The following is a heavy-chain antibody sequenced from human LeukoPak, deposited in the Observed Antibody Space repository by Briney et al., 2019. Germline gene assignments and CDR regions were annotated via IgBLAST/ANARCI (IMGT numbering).Heavy chain of an antibody. CDR3: AKMAIVVVNDDFDY. D-gene: IGHD3-22*01. V-gene: IGHV3-30*18. CDR2: ISYDGSNK. J-gene: IGHJ4*02. Sequence: GGSLRLSCAASGFTFSSYGMHWVRQAPGKGLEWVAVISYDGSNKYYADSVKGRFTISRDNSKNTLYLQMNSLRAEDTAVYYCAKMAIVVVNDDFDYWGQGTLVTASS. CDR1: GFTFSSYG.